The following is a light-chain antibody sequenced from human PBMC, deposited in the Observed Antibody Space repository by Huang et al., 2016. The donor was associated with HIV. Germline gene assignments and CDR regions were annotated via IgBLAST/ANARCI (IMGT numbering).Light chain of an antibody. Sequence: DIVMTQSPLSLPVTPGEPASISCRSSQSLLHSNGFNSLDWYLQKPGQSPQLLCSLSSNRASGVPDRFSGSGSVTYFTLKISRVEAEDVGVYYCMQALQTPRTFGQGTRLEIK. CDR1: QSLLHSNGFNS. CDR2: LSS. J-gene: IGKJ5*01. V-gene: IGKV2-28*01. CDR3: MQALQTPRT.